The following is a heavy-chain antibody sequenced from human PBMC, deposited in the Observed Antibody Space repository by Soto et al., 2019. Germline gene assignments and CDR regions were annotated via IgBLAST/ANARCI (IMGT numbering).Heavy chain of an antibody. V-gene: IGHV4-61*01. CDR1: GGSVSSGSFY. Sequence: PSETLSLTCTVSGGSVSSGSFYWSWIRRPPGKGLEWIGYFYDSGSTNYNPSLRSRVTMSVDTSKNQFSLKLSSVTAADTGVYYCAASAPPATNYYYAMDVWGQGTMVTVSS. J-gene: IGHJ6*02. CDR2: FYDSGST. D-gene: IGHD5-12*01. CDR3: AASAPPATNYYYAMDV.